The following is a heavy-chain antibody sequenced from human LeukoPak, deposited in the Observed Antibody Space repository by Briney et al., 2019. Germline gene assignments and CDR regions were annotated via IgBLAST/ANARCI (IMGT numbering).Heavy chain of an antibody. CDR2: ISYDGSNE. D-gene: IGHD4-17*01. J-gene: IGHJ3*02. Sequence: GRSLRLSCAASGFTFDSYGMHWVRQAPGKGLEWVAVISYDGSNEYYVDSVKGRFTISRDNSKNTLYLQMNSLRPEDTAVYYCAKDRTYDYGTYDAFDIWGPGTMVTVSS. V-gene: IGHV3-30*18. CDR1: GFTFDSYG. CDR3: AKDRTYDYGTYDAFDI.